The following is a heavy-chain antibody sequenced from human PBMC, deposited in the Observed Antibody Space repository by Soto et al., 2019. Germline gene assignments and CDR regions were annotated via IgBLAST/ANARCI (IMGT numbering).Heavy chain of an antibody. J-gene: IGHJ5*02. CDR1: GFTFSTSG. CDR2: ISHDGSVT. V-gene: IGHV3-30*18. CDR3: AKDWGSSGWYYWFDP. Sequence: QVQMVESGGGVVQPGTSLRLSCATSGFTFSTSGMHWVRQAPGKGLEWVAMISHDGSVTYYTDSVKGRFTISRDTPKNTLYLKMNSLRDADTAIYDCAKDWGSSGWYYWFDPWGQGTRVTVS. D-gene: IGHD6-13*01.